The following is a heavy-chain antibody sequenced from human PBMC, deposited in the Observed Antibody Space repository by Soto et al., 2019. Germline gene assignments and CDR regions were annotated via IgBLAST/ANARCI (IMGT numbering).Heavy chain of an antibody. CDR2: INHSGST. D-gene: IGHD3-16*01. V-gene: IGHV4-34*01. CDR1: GGSFSGYY. Sequence: QVQLQQWGAGLLKPSETLSLTCAVYGGSFSGYYWSWIRQPPGKGLEWIGEINHSGSTNYNPSLKSRVTISVDTSKNQVSLKLSSVTAADTAVYYCAKGVGGGFDPWGQGTLVTVSS. CDR3: AKGVGGGFDP. J-gene: IGHJ5*02.